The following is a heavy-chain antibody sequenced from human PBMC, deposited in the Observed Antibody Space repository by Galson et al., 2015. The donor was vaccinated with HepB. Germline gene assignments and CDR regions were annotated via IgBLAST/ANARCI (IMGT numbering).Heavy chain of an antibody. Sequence: SLRLSCAASGFTFSSYAMHWVRQAPGKGLEWVAVISYDGSNKYYADSVKGRFTISRDNSKNTLYLQMNSLRAEDTAVYYCAKDIRELRQGLHAFDIWGQGTMVTVSS. V-gene: IGHV3-30*04. D-gene: IGHD1-26*01. CDR2: ISYDGSNK. J-gene: IGHJ3*02. CDR1: GFTFSSYA. CDR3: AKDIRELRQGLHAFDI.